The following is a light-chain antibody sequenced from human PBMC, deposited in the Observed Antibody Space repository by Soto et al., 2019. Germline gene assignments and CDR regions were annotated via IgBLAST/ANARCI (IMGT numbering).Light chain of an antibody. CDR2: ESR. CDR1: SSDVGSYNL. Sequence: QSALTQPASVSGSPGQSITISCTGTSSDVGSYNLVCCYQQHPGKAPQLMNYESRKRPSGVSNRFAGTKSSKTASLTISVLQAEDEAYYYCCSDAGRSTFVFGTGTKLTVL. J-gene: IGLJ1*01. V-gene: IGLV2-23*03. CDR3: CSDAGRSTFV.